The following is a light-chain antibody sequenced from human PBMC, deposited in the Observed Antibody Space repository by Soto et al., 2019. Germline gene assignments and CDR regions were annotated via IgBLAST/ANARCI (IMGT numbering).Light chain of an antibody. V-gene: IGKV3D-15*01. CDR3: QQSHNRPS. CDR1: QRISTN. J-gene: IGKJ3*01. Sequence: IVMTQSPVTLSVSPGEGATLSCRASQRISTNLAWYQQRPGQAPRLLIYDASTRATGIPARFSGSGSGTEFTLTISSLQSEDSAVYYCQQSHNRPSFGPGTKVEIK. CDR2: DAS.